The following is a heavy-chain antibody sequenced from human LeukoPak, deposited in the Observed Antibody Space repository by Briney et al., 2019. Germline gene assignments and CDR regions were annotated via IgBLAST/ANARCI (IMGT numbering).Heavy chain of an antibody. CDR3: ASRYYDILTGYYGPFDY. CDR2: ISAYNGNT. D-gene: IGHD3-9*01. Sequence: ASVKVSCKASGYTFTSYYMHWVRQAPGQGLEWMGWISAYNGNTNYAQKLQGRVTMTTDTSTSTAYMELRSLRSDDTAVYYCASRYYDILTGYYGPFDYWGQGTLVTVSS. CDR1: GYTFTSYY. J-gene: IGHJ4*02. V-gene: IGHV1-18*04.